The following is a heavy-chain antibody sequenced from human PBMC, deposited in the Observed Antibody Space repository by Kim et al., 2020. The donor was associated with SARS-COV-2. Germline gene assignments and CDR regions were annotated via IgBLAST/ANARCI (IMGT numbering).Heavy chain of an antibody. V-gene: IGHV3-64D*06. Sequence: GGSLRLSCSASGFTFSSYAMHWVRQAPGKGLEYVSAISSNGGSTYYADSVKGRFTISRDNSKNTLYLQMSSLRAEDTAVYYCVPSPASQRRRTSNYYYYGMDVWGQGTTVTVSS. J-gene: IGHJ6*02. CDR2: ISSNGGST. CDR3: VPSPASQRRRTSNYYYYGMDV. CDR1: GFTFSSYA. D-gene: IGHD2-2*01.